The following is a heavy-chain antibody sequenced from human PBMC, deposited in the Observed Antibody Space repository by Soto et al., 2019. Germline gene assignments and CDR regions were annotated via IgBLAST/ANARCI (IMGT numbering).Heavy chain of an antibody. CDR3: AHRLFVGGWLGNSGVFEF. J-gene: IGHJ4*02. D-gene: IGHD1-26*01. V-gene: IGHV2-5*02. CDR2: IYWDDDK. CDR1: GFSLSTSGVG. Sequence: SGPTLVNPTQSLTLTCTFSGFSLSTSGVGVGWIRQSPGEAPEWLAVIYWDDDKRYSPSLRTRLTINKDTSNNQVVLTLTNTDPVDTAIFFCAHRLFVGGWLGNSGVFEFGGKGALATVPP.